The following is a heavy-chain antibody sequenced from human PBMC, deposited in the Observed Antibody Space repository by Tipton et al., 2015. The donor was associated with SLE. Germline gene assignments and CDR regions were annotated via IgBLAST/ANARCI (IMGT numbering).Heavy chain of an antibody. CDR1: GFTFSDYS. CDR2: ITSRSSYI. CDR3: ARSGPKYYDFWSGHKGGAFDI. D-gene: IGHD3-3*01. V-gene: IGHV3-21*01. Sequence: SLRLSCVASGFTFSDYSMNWVRQAPGKGLEWISFITSRSSYISYAESVQGRFTISRDNAENSLYLQMNSLRAEDTAVYYCARSGPKYYDFWSGHKGGAFDIWGQGTIVTVSS. J-gene: IGHJ3*02.